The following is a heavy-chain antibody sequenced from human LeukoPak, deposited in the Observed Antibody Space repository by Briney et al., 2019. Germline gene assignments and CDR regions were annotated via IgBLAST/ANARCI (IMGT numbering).Heavy chain of an antibody. CDR1: GGSISSGSYY. CDR2: IYTSGST. CDR3: ARVGYYDSSGPLGDY. J-gene: IGHJ4*02. Sequence: PSETLSLTCTVSGGSISSGSYYWSWIRQPAGKGLEWIGRIYTSGSTYYNPSLKSRVTISVDTSKNQFSLKLSSVTAADTAVYYCARVGYYDSSGPLGDYWGQGTLVTVSS. D-gene: IGHD3-22*01. V-gene: IGHV4-61*02.